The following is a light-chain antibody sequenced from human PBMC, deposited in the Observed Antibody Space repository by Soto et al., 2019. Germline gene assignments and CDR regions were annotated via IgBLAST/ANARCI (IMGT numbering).Light chain of an antibody. CDR2: AAS. V-gene: IGKV1-39*01. CDR1: QSISSY. CDR3: QQYNSYSPT. J-gene: IGKJ1*01. Sequence: DIQMTQSPSSLSASVGDRVTITCRASQSISSYLNWYQQKPGKAPKLLIYAASSLQSGVPSRFSGSGSGTDFTLTISGLQPGDSATYYCQQYNSYSPTFGQGTKV.